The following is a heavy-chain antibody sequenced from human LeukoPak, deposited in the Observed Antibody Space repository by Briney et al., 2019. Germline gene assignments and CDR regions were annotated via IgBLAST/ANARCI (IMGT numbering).Heavy chain of an antibody. CDR3: ARLFWNGYYPISFDHYYGMDV. CDR1: GFTFNNYS. Sequence: GGSLRLSCAASGFTFNNYSMHWVRQAPGKGLEWAALISYDGSNKYYADSVKGRFTISRDNAKNSLSVQMTTLRAEDTAVYYCARLFWNGYYPISFDHYYGMDVWGQGTTVTVSS. CDR2: ISYDGSNK. V-gene: IGHV3-30-3*01. J-gene: IGHJ6*02. D-gene: IGHD3-3*01.